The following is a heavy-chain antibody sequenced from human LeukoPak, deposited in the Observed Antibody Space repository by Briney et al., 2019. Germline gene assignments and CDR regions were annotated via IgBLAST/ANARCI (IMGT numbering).Heavy chain of an antibody. D-gene: IGHD2-15*01. J-gene: IGHJ4*02. CDR3: ARRPRYCSGGSCYSEDYFDY. CDR2: IYYSGST. CDR1: GGSISSYY. Sequence: SETLSLTCTVSGGSISSYYWSWIRQPPGKGLEWIGYIYYSGSTNYNPSLKSRVTISVDTSKNQFSLKLSSVTAADTAVYYCARRPRYCSGGSCYSEDYFDYWGQGTLVTVSS. V-gene: IGHV4-59*01.